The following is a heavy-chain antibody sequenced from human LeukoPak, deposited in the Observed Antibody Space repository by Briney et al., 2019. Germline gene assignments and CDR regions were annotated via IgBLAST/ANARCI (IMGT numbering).Heavy chain of an antibody. CDR1: GFTFSSYG. V-gene: IGHV3-30*18. J-gene: IGHJ4*02. CDR3: AKDSSSWYGLDY. CDR2: ISYDGSNK. Sequence: VQPGRSLILSCAASGFTFSSYGMHWVRQAPGKGLEWVAVISYDGSNKYYADSVKGRFTISRDNSKNTLYLQMNSLRAEDTAVYYCAKDSSSWYGLDYWGQGTLVTVSS. D-gene: IGHD6-13*01.